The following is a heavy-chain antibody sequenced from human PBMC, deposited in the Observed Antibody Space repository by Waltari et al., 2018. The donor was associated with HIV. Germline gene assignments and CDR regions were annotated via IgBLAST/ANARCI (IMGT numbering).Heavy chain of an antibody. CDR1: GGSFSGYY. CDR2: INHRGST. CDR3: ARARYCSSTRCYTKGRRNSFYYYALDV. D-gene: IGHD2-2*02. V-gene: IGHV4-34*01. J-gene: IGHJ6*02. Sequence: QVQLQQWGAGLLKPSETLSLTCAVYGGSFSGYYWRWIHQPPGKGRGWIGEINHRGSTNYNPSLKSRFIISVDTSRNQFSLKLSSGTAADTAVYYCARARYCSSTRCYTKGRRNSFYYYALDVWGQGTTVTVSS.